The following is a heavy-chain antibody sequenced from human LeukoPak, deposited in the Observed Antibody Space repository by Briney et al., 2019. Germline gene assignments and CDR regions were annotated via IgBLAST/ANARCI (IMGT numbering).Heavy chain of an antibody. D-gene: IGHD3-9*01. CDR2: IYYSGTT. J-gene: IGHJ4*02. CDR3: ARRGNILSSYYQF. Sequence: SETLSLTCTVSGGSISSSSYYWGWIRQPPGKGLEWIGSIYYSGTTYYNPSLKSRVTISVDTSKNQFSLKLSSVTAADTAVYYCARRGNILSSYYQFWGQGTLVTVSS. V-gene: IGHV4-39*01. CDR1: GGSISSSSYY.